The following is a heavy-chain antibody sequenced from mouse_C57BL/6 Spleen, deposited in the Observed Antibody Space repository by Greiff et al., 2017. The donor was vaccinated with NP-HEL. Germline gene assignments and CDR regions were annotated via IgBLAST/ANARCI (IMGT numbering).Heavy chain of an antibody. CDR3: ANTGDYSNYPAWFAY. CDR1: GYTFTDHT. Sequence: LQQSDAELVKPGASVKISCKVSGYTFTDHTIHWMKQRPEQGLEWIGYIYPRDGSTKYNEKFKGKAKLTADKSSSTAYMQLNSLTSEDSAVYFCANTGDYSNYPAWFAYWGQGTLVTVSA. D-gene: IGHD2-5*01. V-gene: IGHV1-78*01. J-gene: IGHJ3*01. CDR2: IYPRDGST.